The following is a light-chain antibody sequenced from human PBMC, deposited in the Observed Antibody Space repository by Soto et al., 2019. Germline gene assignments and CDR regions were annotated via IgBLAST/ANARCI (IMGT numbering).Light chain of an antibody. J-gene: IGKJ1*01. CDR1: QSISIW. CDR3: QQYINRWT. Sequence: DIQMTQSPSTLSASVGDRGTITCRASQSISIWLAWYQQKPGKAPNLLIYKASSLESGVPSRFSGSGSGTEFTLTISSLQTDDFATYYCQQYINRWTFGQGTKVEIK. V-gene: IGKV1-5*03. CDR2: KAS.